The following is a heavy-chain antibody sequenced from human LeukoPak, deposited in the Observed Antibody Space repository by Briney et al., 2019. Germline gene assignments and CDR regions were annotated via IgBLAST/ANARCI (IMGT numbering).Heavy chain of an antibody. J-gene: IGHJ3*02. CDR2: IYTSGST. CDR1: GGSISSYY. D-gene: IGHD1-26*01. CDR3: ARTGWELDDAFDI. V-gene: IGHV4-4*07. Sequence: PSETLSLTCTVSGGSISSYYWSWIRQPAGKGLEWIGRIYTSGSTNYNPALKRRVTMSVDTSKNQFSLKLSSVTAADTAVYYCARTGWELDDAFDIWGQGTMVTVSS.